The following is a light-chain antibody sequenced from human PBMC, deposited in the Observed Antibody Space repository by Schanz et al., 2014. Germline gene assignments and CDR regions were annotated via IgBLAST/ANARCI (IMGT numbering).Light chain of an antibody. CDR2: GAS. CDR1: QSVSTN. J-gene: IGKJ4*01. Sequence: EIVMTQSPGTLSVSPGERVTLSCRASQSVSTNLAWYQKKPGQAPRLLIYGASTRATGIPARFSGSGSGTEFTLTISSLQSEDFAVYYCQQYNNWSFGGGTKVEIK. CDR3: QQYNNWS. V-gene: IGKV3-15*01.